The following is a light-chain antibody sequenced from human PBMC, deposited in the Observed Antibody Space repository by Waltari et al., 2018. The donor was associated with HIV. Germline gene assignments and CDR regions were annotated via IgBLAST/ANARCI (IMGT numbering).Light chain of an antibody. CDR3: CSYAGSRGVV. J-gene: IGLJ2*01. V-gene: IGLV2-23*02. Sequence: QSALTQTASVSGSPGQSITISCPATSSDVGSYNLVSWYQHHPHKAPQCWIYAVTKRPAGVSYRFSCSKSGNTASVTIAGLQAEDESAYYCCSYAGSRGVVFGGGTKLTVL. CDR2: AVT. CDR1: SSDVGSYNL.